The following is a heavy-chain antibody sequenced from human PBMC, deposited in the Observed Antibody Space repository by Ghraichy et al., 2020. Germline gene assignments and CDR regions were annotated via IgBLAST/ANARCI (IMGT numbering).Heavy chain of an antibody. CDR3: ARAQRGYDYVWGSYRYTYDGDAFDI. D-gene: IGHD3-16*02. J-gene: IGHJ3*02. CDR1: GCTFSSYA. Sequence: SSFHFSCKASGCTFSSYAISWVRQAPGQGLEWMGRIIPIFGTANYAQKFQGRVTITADESTSTAYMELSSLRSEDTAVYYCARAQRGYDYVWGSYRYTYDGDAFDIWGQGTMVTVSS. V-gene: IGHV1-69*15. CDR2: IIPIFGTA.